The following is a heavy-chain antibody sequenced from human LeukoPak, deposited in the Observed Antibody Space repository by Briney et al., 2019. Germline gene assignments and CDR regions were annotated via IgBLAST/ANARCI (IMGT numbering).Heavy chain of an antibody. CDR1: GYTFTGFG. CDR3: ARDVGITRFDY. J-gene: IGHJ4*02. Sequence: GASVKVSCKASGYTFTGFGISWVRQAPGQGLEWMGWIRPYNGDTDYAQRLQGRVTMTTDTSTSTAYLELTSLRSDDTAVYFCARDVGITRFDYWGQGTLVTVSS. V-gene: IGHV1-18*01. CDR2: IRPYNGDT. D-gene: IGHD1-14*01.